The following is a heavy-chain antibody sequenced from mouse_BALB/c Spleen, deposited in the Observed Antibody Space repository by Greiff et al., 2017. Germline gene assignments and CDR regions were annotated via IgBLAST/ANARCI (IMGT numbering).Heavy chain of an antibody. CDR2: IDPENGDT. D-gene: IGHD1-1*01. CDR3: ARTTVVATRAMDY. V-gene: IGHV14-4*02. CDR1: GFNIKDYY. J-gene: IGHJ4*01. Sequence: VQLQQSGAELVRSGASVKLSCTASGFNIKDYYMHWVKQRPEQGLEWIGWIDPENGDTEYAPKFQGKATITADTSSNTAYLQLSSLTSEDTAVYYCARTTVVATRAMDYWGQGTSVTVSS.